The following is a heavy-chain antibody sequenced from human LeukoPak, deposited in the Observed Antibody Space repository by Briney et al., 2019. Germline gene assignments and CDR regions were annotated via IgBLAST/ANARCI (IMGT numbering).Heavy chain of an antibody. Sequence: GGSLRLSCAASGFIFTNYAMSWVRQTPGKGLEWVSVVSGDGDSTYYADSVKGRFTISRDNSKNTLYLQMNSLRAEDTAVYYCAKGRSSGDSCSNYWGQGALVTVSS. CDR2: VSGDGDST. CDR1: GFIFTNYA. V-gene: IGHV3-23*01. CDR3: AKGRSSGDSCSNY. J-gene: IGHJ4*02. D-gene: IGHD2-15*01.